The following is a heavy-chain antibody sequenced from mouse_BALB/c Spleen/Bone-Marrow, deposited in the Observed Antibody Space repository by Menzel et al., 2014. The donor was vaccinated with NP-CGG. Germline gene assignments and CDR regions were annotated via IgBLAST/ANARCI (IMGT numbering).Heavy chain of an antibody. J-gene: IGHJ1*01. CDR3: ARGYPNYSISRLDL. CDR1: GFSPSRYW. CDR2: ISSSGST. Sequence: EESGGRLVTPGTPLTLTCTVSGFSPSRYWMSWVRQAPGKGLEWIGIISSSGSTYYATWAKGRFTVSKTSTTVDLKITSPTTEDTATYFCARGYPNYSISRLDLWGQGTLVTVSS. D-gene: IGHD2-5*01. V-gene: IGHV5-6-5*01.